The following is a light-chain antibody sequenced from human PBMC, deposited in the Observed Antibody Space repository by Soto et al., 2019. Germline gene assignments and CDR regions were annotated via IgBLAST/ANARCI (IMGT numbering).Light chain of an antibody. J-gene: IGKJ1*01. CDR1: QDIRSR. V-gene: IGKV1-5*01. CDR2: GAS. CDR3: QQYRSYCT. Sequence: RHPPSTLTASREARVDSTLRGSQDIRSRFAWFQQKPGKAPKLLIYGASSLESGVPQRFSGSGSGTEFTLTISSLETDDFAAYYCQQYRSYCTFGQGTKVDIK.